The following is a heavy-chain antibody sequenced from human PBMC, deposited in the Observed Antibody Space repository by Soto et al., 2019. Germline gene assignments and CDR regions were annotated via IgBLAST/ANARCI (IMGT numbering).Heavy chain of an antibody. CDR3: ARVTSSWFAAAY. CDR2: IYYSGST. J-gene: IGHJ4*02. D-gene: IGHD6-13*01. V-gene: IGHV4-31*03. CDR1: GGSISSGGYY. Sequence: TLSLTCTVSGGSISSGGYYWSWIRQHPGKGLEWIGYIYYSGSTYYNPSLKSRVTISVDTSKNQFSLKLSSVTAADTAVYYCARVTSSWFAAAYWGQGTLVTSPQ.